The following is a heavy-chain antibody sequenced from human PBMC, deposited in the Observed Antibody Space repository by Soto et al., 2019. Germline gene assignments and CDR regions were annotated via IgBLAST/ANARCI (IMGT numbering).Heavy chain of an antibody. CDR1: GYSFTSYW. CDR2: IDPSDSYT. Sequence: GESLKISCKGSGYSFTSYWISWVRQMPGKGLEWMGRIDPSDSYTNYSPSFQGHATISADKSISTAYLQWSSLKASDTAMYYCARCDYSNYGWFDPWGQGTLVTSPQ. V-gene: IGHV5-10-1*01. CDR3: ARCDYSNYGWFDP. D-gene: IGHD4-4*01. J-gene: IGHJ5*02.